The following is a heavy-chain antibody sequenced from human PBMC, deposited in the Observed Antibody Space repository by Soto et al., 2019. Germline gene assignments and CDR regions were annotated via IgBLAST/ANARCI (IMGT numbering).Heavy chain of an antibody. Sequence: WGSLRLSCSRSGFTVSRFGMRWVRQAPRKGPQHVSTLSSNGIGTYYADSVKVRFTFSRDTSKNTLYLQMSSLRTEDTAVYYCVKDIGQAAVGIRYPYGLDVWGLGTTVTVSS. CDR3: VKDIGQAAVGIRYPYGLDV. D-gene: IGHD6-13*01. CDR2: LSSNGIGT. J-gene: IGHJ6*02. CDR1: GFTVSRFG. V-gene: IGHV3-64D*06.